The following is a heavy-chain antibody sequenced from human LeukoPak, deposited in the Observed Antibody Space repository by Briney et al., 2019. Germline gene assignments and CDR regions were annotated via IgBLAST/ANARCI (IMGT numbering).Heavy chain of an antibody. CDR3: ARRLGSYFNWFDP. CDR1: GSTFTAYW. D-gene: IGHD1-26*01. V-gene: IGHV5-51*01. J-gene: IGHJ5*02. CDR2: IFPGDSDT. Sequence: GEPLQISCKISGSTFTAYWIAWVGQLPGKGLEWMGIIFPGDSDTTYSPSFQGQVTVSADKSISTAYLQWNNLKASDTAMYYCARRLGSYFNWFDPWGQGTLVTVSS.